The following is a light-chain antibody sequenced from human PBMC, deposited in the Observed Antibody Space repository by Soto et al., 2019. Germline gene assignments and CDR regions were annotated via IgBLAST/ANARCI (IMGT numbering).Light chain of an antibody. CDR1: SSNIGSNY. V-gene: IGLV1-47*01. CDR2: RNN. J-gene: IGLJ2*01. CDR3: AAWDDSLSGLRGVV. Sequence: QSVLTQPPSASGTPGQRVTISCSGSSSNIGSNYVYWYQQLPGTAPKLLIYRNNQRPSGVPDRFSGSKSGTSASLAISGLRSEDEADYYCAAWDDSLSGLRGVVFGGGTKLTVL.